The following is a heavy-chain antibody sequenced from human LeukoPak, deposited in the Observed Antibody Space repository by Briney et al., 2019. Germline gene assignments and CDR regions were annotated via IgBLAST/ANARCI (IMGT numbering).Heavy chain of an antibody. D-gene: IGHD2-15*01. CDR1: GFTFSSFT. Sequence: GGSLRLSCAASGFTFSSFTMNWARQVPGKGLEWVSYISLGSSTMFYADSVKGRFTIPRDNAKNSLYLQMNSLRDDDTAVYYCARVGNGRSWDYWGQGTLVSVSS. CDR3: ARVGNGRSWDY. V-gene: IGHV3-48*02. CDR2: ISLGSSTM. J-gene: IGHJ4*02.